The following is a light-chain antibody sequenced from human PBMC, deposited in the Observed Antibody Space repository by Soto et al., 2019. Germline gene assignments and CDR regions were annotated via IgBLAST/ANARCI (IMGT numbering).Light chain of an antibody. CDR3: QQRQYWPPIT. J-gene: IGKJ5*01. CDR1: LNVNSY. Sequence: VLTQSPATLSLSPGERATLSSRASLNVNSYLAWYQQKPGQAPRLLIYDASNRAAGIPARFSGSGSGTDFTLTISSLEPEDFAIYYCQQRQYWPPITFGQGTRLEI. V-gene: IGKV3-11*01. CDR2: DAS.